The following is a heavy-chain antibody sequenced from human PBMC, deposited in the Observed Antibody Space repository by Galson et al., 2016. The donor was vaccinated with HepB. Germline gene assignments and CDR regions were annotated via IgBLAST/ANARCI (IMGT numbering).Heavy chain of an antibody. V-gene: IGHV3-21*01. D-gene: IGHD1-26*01. Sequence: SLRLSCAASGFDFNYYSMNWVRRAPGKGLEWVSSISSGSSNIYYADSVKGRFTISRDNAKNSLYLQMNSLRAEDTAVYSCAREHSYYYYAIDVWGQGTTVTVSS. CDR3: AREHSYYYYAIDV. CDR2: ISSGSSNI. J-gene: IGHJ6*02. CDR1: GFDFNYYS.